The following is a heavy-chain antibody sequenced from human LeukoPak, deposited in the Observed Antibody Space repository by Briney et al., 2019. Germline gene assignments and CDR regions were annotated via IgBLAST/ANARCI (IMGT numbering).Heavy chain of an antibody. CDR3: ARDQGYSSD. V-gene: IGHV3-74*01. D-gene: IGHD6-19*01. J-gene: IGHJ4*02. CDR1: GNYW. Sequence: PGGSLRLSCAASGNYWMHWVRQAPGKGLVWVSHINSDGSSTSYADSVKGRFTISRDNAKNTMYLQMNSLRAEDTAVYYCARDQGYSSDWGQGTLVTVSS. CDR2: INSDGSST.